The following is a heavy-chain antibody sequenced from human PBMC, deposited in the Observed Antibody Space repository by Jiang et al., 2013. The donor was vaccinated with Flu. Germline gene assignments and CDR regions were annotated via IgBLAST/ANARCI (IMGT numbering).Heavy chain of an antibody. CDR1: GASVNNGSYY. V-gene: IGHV4-39*02. CDR3: ARRTNFYGSGRYFFDY. D-gene: IGHD3-10*01. Sequence: ETLSLTCTVSGASVNNGSYYWDWIRQRPGKGLEWIGSIYYGGTTYYNPSLNSRVTVSVDTTKNHFSLKVYSMTAADTALYYCARRTNFYGSGRYFFDYWGQGTLVTVSS. J-gene: IGHJ4*02. CDR2: IYYGGTT.